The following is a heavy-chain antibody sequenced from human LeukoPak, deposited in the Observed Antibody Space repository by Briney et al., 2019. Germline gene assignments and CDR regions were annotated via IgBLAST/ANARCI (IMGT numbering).Heavy chain of an antibody. J-gene: IGHJ4*02. CDR3: AHTVWSGNYFDY. V-gene: IGHV3-74*01. CDR1: GFTFSTSW. Sequence: GGSLRLSCAASGFTFSTSWMHWVRQVPGKGLVWVSRINSDGRSTDYADSVKGRFTISRDNTKNTLYLQMNSLGVEDTAVYYCAHTVWSGNYFDYWGQGTLVTVSS. CDR2: INSDGRST. D-gene: IGHD3-3*01.